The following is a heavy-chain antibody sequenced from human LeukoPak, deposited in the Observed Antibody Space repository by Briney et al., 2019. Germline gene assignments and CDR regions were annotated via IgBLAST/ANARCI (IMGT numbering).Heavy chain of an antibody. CDR3: ARGDYYYDSSGYYWGDY. CDR1: GFTFSSYS. CDR2: ISSSSSTI. V-gene: IGHV3-48*01. D-gene: IGHD3-22*01. J-gene: IGHJ4*02. Sequence: GGSLRLSCAASGFTFSSYSMNWVRQAPGKGLEGVSYISSSSSTIYYADSVKGRFTISRDNAKNSLYLQMNSPRAEDTAVYYCARGDYYYDSSGYYWGDYWGQGTLVTVSS.